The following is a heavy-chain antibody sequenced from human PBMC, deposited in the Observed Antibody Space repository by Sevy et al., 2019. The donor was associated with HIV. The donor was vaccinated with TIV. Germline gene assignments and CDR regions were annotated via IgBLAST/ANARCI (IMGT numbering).Heavy chain of an antibody. D-gene: IGHD4-17*01. V-gene: IGHV3-21*06. Sequence: GGSLRLSCAASGFTFITYNMNWVRQAPGKGLEWVSSVSGSSNYIYYAESLKGRFIISRDNAKNTLYLQINSLRAEDTAVYYCARDLPPSATTVAHFDYWGQGTLVTVSS. J-gene: IGHJ4*02. CDR1: GFTFITYN. CDR2: VSGSSNYI. CDR3: ARDLPPSATTVAHFDY.